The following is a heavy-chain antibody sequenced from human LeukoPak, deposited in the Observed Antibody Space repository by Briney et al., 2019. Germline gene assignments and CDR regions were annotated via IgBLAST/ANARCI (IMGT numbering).Heavy chain of an antibody. CDR1: GFPFSDYY. D-gene: IGHD3-10*01. V-gene: IGHV3-11*03. J-gene: IGHJ5*02. CDR2: ISTSSSYT. Sequence: GGSLRLSCAASGFPFSDYYMSWVRQAPGKGLEWVSYISTSSSYTNYADSVKGRFTISRDNAQNSLYLQMNSLRAEDTAVYYCARYSSGSYSWFDPWGQGTLATVSS. CDR3: ARYSSGSYSWFDP.